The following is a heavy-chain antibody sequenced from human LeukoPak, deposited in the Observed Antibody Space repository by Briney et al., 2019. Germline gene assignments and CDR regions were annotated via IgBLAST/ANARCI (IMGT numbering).Heavy chain of an antibody. D-gene: IGHD3-9*01. CDR3: AKDAIDP. CDR2: ISDSGAST. Sequence: GGSLRLPCAASGSTFSSYGMSWVRRAPGKGLEWVSSISDSGASTYYADSVKGRFTISRDNSKNTLYLQMNSLRAEDTAVYYCAKDAIDPWGQGTLVTVSS. CDR1: GSTFSSYG. J-gene: IGHJ5*02. V-gene: IGHV3-23*01.